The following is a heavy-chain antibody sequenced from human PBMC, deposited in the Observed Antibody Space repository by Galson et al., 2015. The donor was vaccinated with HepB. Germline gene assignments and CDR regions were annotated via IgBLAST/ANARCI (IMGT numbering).Heavy chain of an antibody. J-gene: IGHJ4*02. Sequence: SLRLSCAASGFTFSSYWMHWVRQAPGKGLVWVSRSNSDGSSTTYADSVKGRFTVSRDNAKNTLYLQMNSLRAEDTAVYYCAREGYDCWSGYYTPYYFDYWGQGTLVTVSS. CDR3: AREGYDCWSGYYTPYYFDY. CDR1: GFTFSSYW. D-gene: IGHD3-3*01. CDR2: SNSDGSST. V-gene: IGHV3-74*01.